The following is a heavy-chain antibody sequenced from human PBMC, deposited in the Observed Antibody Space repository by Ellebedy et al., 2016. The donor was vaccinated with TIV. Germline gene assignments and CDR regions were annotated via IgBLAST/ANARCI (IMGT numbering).Heavy chain of an antibody. CDR2: ITPMFGTA. Sequence: SVNVSCXASGGIFSKYAISWVRQAPGQGLEWMGGITPMFGTANYAQKFQGRVTITADQSTSTAYMELSSLRSEDTAMYYCARDCGVDTSGYYFFYWGQGTLVTVSS. J-gene: IGHJ4*02. CDR1: GGIFSKYA. V-gene: IGHV1-69*13. CDR3: ARDCGVDTSGYYFFY. D-gene: IGHD3-22*01.